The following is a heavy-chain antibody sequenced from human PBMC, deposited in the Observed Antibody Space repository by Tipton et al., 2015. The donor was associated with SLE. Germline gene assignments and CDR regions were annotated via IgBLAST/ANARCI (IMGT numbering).Heavy chain of an antibody. CDR2: VESENGET. Sequence: QSGAEVKKPGSTVKISCEVSGYTFTEHYIHWVQQAPGKGLEWIGLVESENGETIYAEKFRGRVTITADTSTDTAYMELSSLRSEDTAVYYCAKSSEPLYFHYHMDVWGKGTTVTVSS. D-gene: IGHD3-9*01. J-gene: IGHJ6*03. V-gene: IGHV1-69-2*01. CDR1: GYTFTEHY. CDR3: AKSSEPLYFHYHMDV.